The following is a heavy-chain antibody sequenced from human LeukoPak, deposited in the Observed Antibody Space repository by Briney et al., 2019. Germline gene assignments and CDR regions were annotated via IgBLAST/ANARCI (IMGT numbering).Heavy chain of an antibody. CDR2: IYYSGST. D-gene: IGHD3-22*01. V-gene: IGHV4-30-4*01. Sequence: QTSETLSLTCTVSGGSISSGDYYWCWIRQPPGKGLEWIGYIYYSGSTYYNPSLKSRVTISVDTSKNQFSLKLSSVTAADTAVYYCARTGNYYYDSSGYRRYYFDYWGQGTLVTVSS. CDR3: ARTGNYYYDSSGYRRYYFDY. CDR1: GGSISSGDYY. J-gene: IGHJ4*02.